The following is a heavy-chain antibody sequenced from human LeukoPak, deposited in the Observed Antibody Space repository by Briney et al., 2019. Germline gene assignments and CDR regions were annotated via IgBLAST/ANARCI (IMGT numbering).Heavy chain of an antibody. CDR2: ISSSSSYI. Sequence: GGSLRLSCAASGFTFSSYSMNWVRQAPGKGLEWVSSISSSSSYIYYADSVKGRFTISRDNAKNSLYLQMNSLRAEDTALYYCARESYDSSGSLDYWGQGTLVTVSS. J-gene: IGHJ4*02. CDR1: GFTFSSYS. CDR3: ARESYDSSGSLDY. D-gene: IGHD3-22*01. V-gene: IGHV3-21*04.